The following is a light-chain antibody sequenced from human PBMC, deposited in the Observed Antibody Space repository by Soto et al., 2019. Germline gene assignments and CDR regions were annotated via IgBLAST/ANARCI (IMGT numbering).Light chain of an antibody. CDR3: QTWDIGARVV. Sequence: QAVVTQSPSASASLGPSVKLTCTLSSGHSSYAIAWHQQQPEKGPRYLMKLSSDGSHSKGDGIPDRFSGSSSGAERYLTISSLQSEDEADYYCQTWDIGARVVFGGGTKLTVL. V-gene: IGLV4-69*01. CDR2: LSSDGSH. J-gene: IGLJ2*01. CDR1: SGHSSYA.